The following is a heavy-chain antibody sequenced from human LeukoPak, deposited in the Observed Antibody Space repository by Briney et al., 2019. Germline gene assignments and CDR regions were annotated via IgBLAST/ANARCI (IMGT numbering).Heavy chain of an antibody. CDR1: GGSFSSYY. CDR3: ARGGRAAGFDY. D-gene: IGHD6-13*01. V-gene: IGHV4-59*10. Sequence: SETLSLTCAVYGGSFSSYYWSWIRQPAGKGLEWIGRIYTSGSTNYNPSLKSRVTMSVDTSKNQFSLKLSSVTAADTAVYYCARGGRAAGFDYWGQGTLVTVSS. J-gene: IGHJ4*02. CDR2: IYTSGST.